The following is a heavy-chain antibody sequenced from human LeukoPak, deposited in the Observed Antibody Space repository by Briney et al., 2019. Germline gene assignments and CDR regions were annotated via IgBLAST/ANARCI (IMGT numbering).Heavy chain of an antibody. V-gene: IGHV3-48*03. Sequence: GGSLRLSCAASGFTFSSYEMNWVRQAPGKGLEWVSYITSGASTIYYADSVKGRFTISRDNAKNSLYLQMNSLRVEDTAVYYCARQDPELAYWGQGTLVTVSA. CDR1: GFTFSSYE. J-gene: IGHJ4*02. D-gene: IGHD1-26*01. CDR3: ARQDPELAY. CDR2: ITSGASTI.